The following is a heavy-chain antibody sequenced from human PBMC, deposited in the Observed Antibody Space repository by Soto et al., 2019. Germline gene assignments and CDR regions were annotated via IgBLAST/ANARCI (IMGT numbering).Heavy chain of an antibody. Sequence: PSETLSLTCAVSGGSISSSNWWSCVRQPPGKGLEWIGEIYHSGSTNYNPSLKSRVTISVDKSKNQFSLKLSSVTAADTAVYYCARDRLSIAAAGISYYGMDVWGQGTTVTVSS. J-gene: IGHJ6*02. D-gene: IGHD6-13*01. CDR1: GGSISSSNW. V-gene: IGHV4-4*02. CDR3: ARDRLSIAAAGISYYGMDV. CDR2: IYHSGST.